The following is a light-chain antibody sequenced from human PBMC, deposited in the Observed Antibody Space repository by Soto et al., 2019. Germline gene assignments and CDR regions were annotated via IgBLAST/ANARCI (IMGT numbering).Light chain of an antibody. CDR2: GAS. V-gene: IGKV1-39*01. CDR3: QQSFTNPVT. Sequence: DIQMTQSPSSLSASLGDRVTLTCRASQSINTYVNWYQQKPGKAPTLLLYGASSLQSGVASRLSASGFGTDFSLTFTSLQPEDFATSYCQQSFTNPVTFGHGTRLE. CDR1: QSINTY. J-gene: IGKJ5*01.